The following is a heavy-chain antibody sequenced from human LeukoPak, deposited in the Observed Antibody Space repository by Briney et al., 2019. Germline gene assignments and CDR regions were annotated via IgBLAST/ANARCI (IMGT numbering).Heavy chain of an antibody. CDR1: GFTFSSYV. CDR2: ISSNGGST. V-gene: IGHV3-64D*06. Sequence: SGGSLRLSCSASGFTFSSYVMHWVRQAPGKGLEYVSAISSNGGSTYYADSVKGRFTISRDNSKNTLYLQMSSLRAEDTAVYYCVKDRYSSGWYGYFDLWGRGTLVTVSS. CDR3: VKDRYSSGWYGYFDL. J-gene: IGHJ2*01. D-gene: IGHD6-19*01.